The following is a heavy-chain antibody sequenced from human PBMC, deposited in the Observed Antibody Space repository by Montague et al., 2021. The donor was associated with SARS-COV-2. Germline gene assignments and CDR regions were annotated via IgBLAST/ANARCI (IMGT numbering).Heavy chain of an antibody. J-gene: IGHJ6*02. CDR3: ARDSFFVGDSSADYYYGMDV. D-gene: IGHD3-22*01. CDR1: GFTFSSYW. CDR2: IKQDGSEK. Sequence: SLRLSCAASGFTFSSYWMSWVRQAPGKGLEWVANIKQDGSEKYYVDSVNGRFTISRDNAKNSLYLQMNSLRAEDTAVYYCARDSFFVGDSSADYYYGMDVWGQGTTVTVSS. V-gene: IGHV3-7*01.